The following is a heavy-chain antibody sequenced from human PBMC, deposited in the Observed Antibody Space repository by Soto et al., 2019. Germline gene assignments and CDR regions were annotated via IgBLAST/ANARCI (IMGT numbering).Heavy chain of an antibody. CDR3: ARRYGDPSSSTGFDY. V-gene: IGHV1-18*01. D-gene: IGHD2-21*02. CDR2: INTYSGKT. Sequence: GPEVKKPGASVKVACKACGYTFGIYSITWVRQAPGQGLEWLGGINTYSGKTYYAQKVQGRVTLTTDTSTSTAYMDMRSLRSDDTAVYYCARRYGDPSSSTGFDYWGQGTLVNVSS. J-gene: IGHJ4*02. CDR1: GYTFGIYS.